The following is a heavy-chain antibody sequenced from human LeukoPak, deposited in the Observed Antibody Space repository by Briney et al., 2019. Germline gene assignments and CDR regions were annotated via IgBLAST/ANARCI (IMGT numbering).Heavy chain of an antibody. CDR2: ISGSGGST. Sequence: GGSLRLSCAASGFTFSSYAMSWVHQAPGKGLEWVSAISGSGGSTYYADSVKGRFTISRDNSKNTLYLQMNSLRAEDTAVYYCAKDRYYYDSSGYYGYWGQGTLVTVSS. CDR3: AKDRYYYDSSGYYGY. CDR1: GFTFSSYA. V-gene: IGHV3-23*01. D-gene: IGHD3-22*01. J-gene: IGHJ4*02.